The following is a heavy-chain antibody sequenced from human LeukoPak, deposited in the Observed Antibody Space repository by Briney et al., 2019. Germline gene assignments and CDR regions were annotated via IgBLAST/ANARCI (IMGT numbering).Heavy chain of an antibody. J-gene: IGHJ3*02. CDR1: GFTFSSYW. V-gene: IGHV3-7*01. CDR2: IKQDGSEK. CDR3: ARGPPNDAFDI. Sequence: GGSLRLSCTASGFTFSSYWMSWVRQAPGKGLEWVANIKQDGSEKYYVDSVKGRFTISRDNAKNSLYLQMNSLRAEDTAVYYCARGPPNDAFDIWGQGTMVTVSS.